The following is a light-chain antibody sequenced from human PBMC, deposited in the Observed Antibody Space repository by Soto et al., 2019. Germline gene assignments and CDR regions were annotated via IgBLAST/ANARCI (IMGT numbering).Light chain of an antibody. CDR1: SSDVGGYNY. J-gene: IGLJ1*01. V-gene: IGLV2-14*01. CDR3: SSYTGSSTLGV. Sequence: QSVLTQPASVSGSPGQSITISCTGTSSDVGGYNYVSWYQQHPGKAPKLMIYDVSNRPSGVSNRFSGSKSGNTASLTISGLQAEDGADYYCSSYTGSSTLGVFGTGTKVTVL. CDR2: DVS.